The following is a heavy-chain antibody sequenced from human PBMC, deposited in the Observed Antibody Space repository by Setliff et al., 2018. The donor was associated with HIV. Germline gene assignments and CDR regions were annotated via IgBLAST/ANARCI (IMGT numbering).Heavy chain of an antibody. CDR1: GFTFSTSA. D-gene: IGHD6-6*01. CDR3: ARGHYSSSSG. V-gene: IGHV3-30*04. J-gene: IGHJ4*02. Sequence: GGSLRLSCAASGFTFSTSAMHWVRQAPGKGLEWVAVISYAGSNEYYGDSVKGRFTISRDNSKNTLFLQMNSLRAEDTAVYYCARGHYSSSSGWGQGTLVTVSS. CDR2: ISYAGSNE.